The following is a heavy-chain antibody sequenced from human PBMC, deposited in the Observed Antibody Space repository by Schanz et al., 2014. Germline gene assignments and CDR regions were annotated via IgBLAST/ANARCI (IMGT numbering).Heavy chain of an antibody. V-gene: IGHV3-23*01. CDR2: ISGSGGST. J-gene: IGHJ3*02. CDR1: GFTFSSYG. D-gene: IGHD3-10*01. Sequence: EVHLLESGGGLVQPGGSLRLSCAASGFTFSSYGMNWLRQAPGKGLEWVSAISGSGGSTYYADSVKGRFTISRDNSKNTLYLQMNSLRAEDTAVYYCAKGRFGELSAFDIWGQGTMVTVSS. CDR3: AKGRFGELSAFDI.